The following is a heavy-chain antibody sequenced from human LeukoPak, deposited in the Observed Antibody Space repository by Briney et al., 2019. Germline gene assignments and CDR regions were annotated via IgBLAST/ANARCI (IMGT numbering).Heavy chain of an antibody. CDR2: ITGSGGST. D-gene: IGHD3-16*01. CDR1: GFTFSSYA. CDR3: AKDHVTYLLD. V-gene: IGHV3-23*01. Sequence: TGGSLRLSCAASGFTFSSYAMSWVRQAPGKGLEWVSAITGSGGSTNDADSVKGRFTISRDNSKNTLYLQMNSLRAEDTAVYYCAKDHVTYLLDWGQGTLVTVSS. J-gene: IGHJ4*02.